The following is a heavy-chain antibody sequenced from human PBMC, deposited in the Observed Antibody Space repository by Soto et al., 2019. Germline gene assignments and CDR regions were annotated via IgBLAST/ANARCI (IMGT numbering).Heavy chain of an antibody. CDR2: IRANDESI. CDR1: GFDFRSYE. J-gene: IGHJ3*02. CDR3: ARETLRDAIDI. Sequence: XGSLKIACVASGFDFRSYELNWVRQAPGKGLEWVSNIRANDESIYYADSVKGRVSVSRDNAKNSLFLEMNSLRVDDTAVYYCARETLRDAIDIWGQGTMVTVSS. V-gene: IGHV3-48*03.